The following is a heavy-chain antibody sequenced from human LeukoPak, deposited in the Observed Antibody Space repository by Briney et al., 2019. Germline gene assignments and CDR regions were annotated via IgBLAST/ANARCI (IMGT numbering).Heavy chain of an antibody. Sequence: GRSLTLSCTGSGFSFHDHSMSWVRQPPGKELEWVGFITSKPYGEATHYAASVSGRFTFSRDDSKSVAYIQMNSLKTEDTAVYYCVRHDGMILPVWGQGTLVTVSS. CDR1: GFSFHDHS. CDR3: VRHDGMILPV. D-gene: IGHD3/OR15-3a*01. V-gene: IGHV3-49*04. CDR2: ITSKPYGEAT. J-gene: IGHJ4*02.